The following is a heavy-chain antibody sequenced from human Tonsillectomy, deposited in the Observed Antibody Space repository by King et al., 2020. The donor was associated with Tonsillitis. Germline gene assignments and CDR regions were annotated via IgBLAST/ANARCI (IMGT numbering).Heavy chain of an antibody. CDR2: IRTKPNSYAT. V-gene: IGHV3-73*02. J-gene: IGHJ4*02. CDR3: TRVAAPEYGDSGDY. D-gene: IGHD4-17*01. CDR1: GFPFRGSA. Sequence: VQLVESGGGLVQPGGSLKLSCAVSGFPFRGSAMHWVRQTSGKGLEWVGRIRTKPNSYATAYAASVTGRFTIPRDDSKNTAYLQMNSLKTEDTAVYYCTRVAAPEYGDSGDYWGQGTLVTVSS.